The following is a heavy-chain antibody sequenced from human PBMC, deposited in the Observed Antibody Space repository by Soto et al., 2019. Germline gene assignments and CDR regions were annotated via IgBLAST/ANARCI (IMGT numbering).Heavy chain of an antibody. CDR3: ARDVGYCSGGSCLR. V-gene: IGHV3-48*02. CDR1: GFTFSSYS. Sequence: EVQLVESGGGLVQPGGSLRLSCAASGFTFSSYSMNWVRQAPGKGLEWVSYISSSSSTIYYADSVKGRFTISRDNAKNSLYLQMKSLRDEDTAVYYCARDVGYCSGGSCLRWGQGTLVTVSS. J-gene: IGHJ4*02. CDR2: ISSSSSTI. D-gene: IGHD2-15*01.